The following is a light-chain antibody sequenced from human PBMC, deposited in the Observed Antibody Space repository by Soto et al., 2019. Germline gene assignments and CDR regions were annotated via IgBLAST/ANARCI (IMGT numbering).Light chain of an antibody. V-gene: IGLV2-14*03. J-gene: IGLJ2*01. CDR1: TSDVGTYKY. CDR3: SSYTGRSTPI. Sequence: QSVLTQPASLSGSPGQSITISCTGTTSDVGTYKYVSWYQQHPGKAPKLIIYEVSNRPSGVSNRFSGSKPGNTASLTISGLEAEDEADYYCSSYTGRSTPIFGGGTKLTVL. CDR2: EVS.